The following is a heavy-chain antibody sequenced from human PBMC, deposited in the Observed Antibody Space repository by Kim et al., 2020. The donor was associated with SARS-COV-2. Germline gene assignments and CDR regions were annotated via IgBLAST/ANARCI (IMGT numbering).Heavy chain of an antibody. V-gene: IGHV1-46*01. Sequence: ASVKVSCKASGYTFTRYYIHWVRQAPGQGLEWMGIINPSGGSTTYAQKFHGRVTMTRDTSTSTVYMELSSLRSDDTALYYCARDEHFQAGTTWLDPWGQGTLVTVSS. D-gene: IGHD1-1*01. CDR1: GYTFTRYY. CDR3: ARDEHFQAGTTWLDP. CDR2: INPSGGST. J-gene: IGHJ5*02.